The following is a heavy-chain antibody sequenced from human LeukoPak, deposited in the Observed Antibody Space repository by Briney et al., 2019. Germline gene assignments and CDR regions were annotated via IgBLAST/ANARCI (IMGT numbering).Heavy chain of an antibody. CDR2: INPNSGGT. CDR1: GYTFTGYY. CDR3: ARKLWFGELSIDY. J-gene: IGHJ4*02. Sequence: GASVKVSCKASGYTFTGYYMHWVRQAPGQGLEWMGWINPNSGGTNYAQKFQGRVTMTRDTSISTAYTELSRLRSDDMAVYYCARKLWFGELSIDYWGQGTLVTVSS. V-gene: IGHV1-2*02. D-gene: IGHD3-10*01.